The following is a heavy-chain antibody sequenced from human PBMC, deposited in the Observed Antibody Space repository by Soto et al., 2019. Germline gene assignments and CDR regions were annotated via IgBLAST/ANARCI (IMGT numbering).Heavy chain of an antibody. J-gene: IGHJ4*02. CDR2: ISWNSGSI. CDR3: AKAGGYSGYDYGYPFDY. D-gene: IGHD5-12*01. Sequence: PGGSLRLSCAASGFTFDDYAMHWVRQAPGKXLEWVSGISWNSGSIGYADSVKGRFTISRDNAKNSLYLQMNSLRAEDTALYYCAKAGGYSGYDYGYPFDYWGQGTLVTVSS. CDR1: GFTFDDYA. V-gene: IGHV3-9*01.